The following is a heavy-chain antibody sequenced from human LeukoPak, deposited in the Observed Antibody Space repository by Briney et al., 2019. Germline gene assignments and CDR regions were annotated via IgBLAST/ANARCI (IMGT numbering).Heavy chain of an antibody. CDR3: ARGVWFGEMGFDY. CDR2: INHSGST. D-gene: IGHD3-10*01. Sequence: PSETLSLTCAVYGGSFSGYYWSWIRQPPGKGLEWIGEINHSGSTNYNPSLKSRVTISVDTSKNQFSLKLSSVTAADTAVYYCARGVWFGEMGFDYWGQGTLVTVSS. V-gene: IGHV4-34*01. CDR1: GGSFSGYY. J-gene: IGHJ4*02.